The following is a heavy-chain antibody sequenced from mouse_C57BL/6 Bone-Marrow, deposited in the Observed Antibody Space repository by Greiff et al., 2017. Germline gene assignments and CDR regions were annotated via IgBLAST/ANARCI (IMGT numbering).Heavy chain of an antibody. CDR2: IDPSDSYT. CDR1: GYTFTSYW. V-gene: IGHV1-50*01. CDR3: SRNGVDY. J-gene: IGHJ2*01. Sequence: QVQLQQPGAELVKPGASVKMSCKASGYTFTSYWMQWVKQRPGQGLEWIGEIDPSDSYTNYNQKFKGKATLTVATSSSTAYMQLRSLTSEDSAVYYCSRNGVDYWGQGTTLTVSS.